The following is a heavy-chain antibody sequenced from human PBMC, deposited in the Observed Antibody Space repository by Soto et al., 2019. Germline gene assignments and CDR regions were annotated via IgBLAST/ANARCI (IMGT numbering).Heavy chain of an antibody. V-gene: IGHV1-58*01. Sequence: ASVKVSCKASGFTFTSPAVQWVRQARGQRLEWIGWIVVGSGNTNYAQKFQERVTITRDMSTSTAYMELSSLRSEDTAVYYCAAAPIYGDYDYWGQGTLVTVS. J-gene: IGHJ4*02. D-gene: IGHD4-17*01. CDR2: IVVGSGNT. CDR3: AAAPIYGDYDY. CDR1: GFTFTSPA.